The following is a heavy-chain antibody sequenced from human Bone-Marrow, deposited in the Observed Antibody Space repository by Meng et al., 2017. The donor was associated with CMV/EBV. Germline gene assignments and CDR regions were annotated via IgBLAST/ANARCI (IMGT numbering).Heavy chain of an antibody. CDR3: ARGDTAMALFDY. CDR2: ISSSGSTI. D-gene: IGHD5-18*01. Sequence: GESLKISCAASGFTFSDYYMSWIRQAPGKRLEWVSYISSSGSTIYYADSVKGRFTISRDNAKNSLYLQMNSLRAEDTAVYYCARGDTAMALFDYWGQGTLVTVSS. V-gene: IGHV3-11*01. J-gene: IGHJ4*02. CDR1: GFTFSDYY.